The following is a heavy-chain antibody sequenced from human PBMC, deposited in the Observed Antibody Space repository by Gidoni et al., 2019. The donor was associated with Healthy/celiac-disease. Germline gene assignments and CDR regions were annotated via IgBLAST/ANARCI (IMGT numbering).Heavy chain of an antibody. CDR3: AKGGLVVVPAWDDY. CDR2: ISGSGGST. D-gene: IGHD2-2*01. CDR1: GFPFSSYA. J-gene: IGHJ4*02. V-gene: IGHV3-23*01. Sequence: EVQLLESGGRLVQPGGSLRLSCAPSGFPFSSYAISWVRQAPGKGLAWVSAISGSGGSTYYADSVKGRFTISRDNSKNTLYLQMNSLRAEDTAVYYCAKGGLVVVPAWDDYWGQGTLVTVSS.